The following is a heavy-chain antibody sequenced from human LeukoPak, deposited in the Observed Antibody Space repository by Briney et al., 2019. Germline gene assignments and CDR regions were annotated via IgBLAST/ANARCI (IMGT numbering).Heavy chain of an antibody. CDR2: IFYNGGT. D-gene: IGHD2-2*01. CDR1: SGSFRTYY. Sequence: PSETLSLTCTVSSGSFRTYYWSWIRQPPGKGLEWLGYIFYNGGTSYNPSLKSRVTISGDTSNNQFSLKVNSVTAADTAMYYCVKSNSRYQPWTLDIWGRGTMVTVSS. CDR3: VKSNSRYQPWTLDI. V-gene: IGHV4-59*12. J-gene: IGHJ3*02.